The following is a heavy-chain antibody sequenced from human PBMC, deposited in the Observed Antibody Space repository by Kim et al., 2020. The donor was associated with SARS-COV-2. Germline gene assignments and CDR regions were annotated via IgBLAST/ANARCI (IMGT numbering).Heavy chain of an antibody. CDR3: ARERVGYCSSTSCPSTVTKYLDY. Sequence: GGSLRLSCAASGFTFSSYSMNWVRQAPGKGLEWVSSISSSSSYIYYADSVKGRFTISRDNAKNSLYLQMNSLRAEDTAVYYCARERVGYCSSTSCPSTVTKYLDYWGQGTLVTVSS. D-gene: IGHD2-2*01. V-gene: IGHV3-21*04. CDR1: GFTFSSYS. J-gene: IGHJ4*02. CDR2: ISSSSSYI.